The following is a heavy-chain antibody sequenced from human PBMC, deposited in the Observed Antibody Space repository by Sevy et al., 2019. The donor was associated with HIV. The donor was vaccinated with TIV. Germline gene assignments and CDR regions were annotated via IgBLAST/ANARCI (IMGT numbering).Heavy chain of an antibody. J-gene: IGHJ4*02. CDR1: GYTFTSYG. CDR2: ISAYNGNT. D-gene: IGHD3-22*01. CDR3: ARGTIYDSSGYYYAEDRTTSLMYYFDY. V-gene: IGHV1-18*01. Sequence: ASVKVSCKASGYTFTSYGISWVRQAPGQGLEWMGWISAYNGNTNYAQKLQGRVTMTTDTSTSTAYMELRGLRSDDTAVYYCARGTIYDSSGYYYAEDRTTSLMYYFDYWGQGTLVTVSS.